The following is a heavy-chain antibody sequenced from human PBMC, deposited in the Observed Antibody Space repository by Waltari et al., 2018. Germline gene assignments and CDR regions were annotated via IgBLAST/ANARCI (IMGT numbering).Heavy chain of an antibody. CDR1: VGSISSGSYY. CDR2: IYTSGST. J-gene: IGHJ6*02. V-gene: IGHV4-61*09. D-gene: IGHD1-26*01. Sequence: QVQLQESGPGLVKPSQPLSLTCTVSVGSISSGSYYWSWIRQPAGKGLEWIGYIYTSGSTNYNPSLKSRVTISVDTSKNQFSLKLSSVTAADTAVYYCARDQWGQYSYYYYGMDVWGQGTTVTVSS. CDR3: ARDQWGQYSYYYYGMDV.